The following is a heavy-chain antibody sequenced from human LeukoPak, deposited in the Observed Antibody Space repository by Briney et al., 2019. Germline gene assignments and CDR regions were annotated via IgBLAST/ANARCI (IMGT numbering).Heavy chain of an antibody. V-gene: IGHV1-18*01. Sequence: ASVKVSCKASGYTFTNYGITWVRQAPGQGLEWMGWISASNGDTHYSEKFQDRITVTTDTSTSTAYMELRSLVSDDTAVYYCAREPPHYYDSSGYYYEDYWGQGTLVTVSS. CDR1: GYTFTNYG. CDR3: AREPPHYYDSSGYYYEDY. D-gene: IGHD3-22*01. CDR2: ISASNGDT. J-gene: IGHJ4*02.